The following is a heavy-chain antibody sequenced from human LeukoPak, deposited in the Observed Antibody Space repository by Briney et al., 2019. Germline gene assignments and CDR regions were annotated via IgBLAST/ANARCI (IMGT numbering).Heavy chain of an antibody. D-gene: IGHD3-16*01. V-gene: IGHV3-7*01. CDR1: GGSISSSSYY. CDR3: ARPRFGPMDV. Sequence: PSETLSLTCTVSGGSISSSSYYWGWVRQAPGKGLEWVANIKQDGSEKYYVDSVKGRFTISRDNAKNSLYLQMNSLRAEDTAVYYCARPRFGPMDVWGKGTTVTVSS. J-gene: IGHJ6*03. CDR2: IKQDGSEK.